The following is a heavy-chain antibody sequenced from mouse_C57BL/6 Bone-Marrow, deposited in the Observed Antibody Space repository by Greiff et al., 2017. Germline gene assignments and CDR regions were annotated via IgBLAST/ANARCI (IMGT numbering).Heavy chain of an antibody. D-gene: IGHD2-1*01. CDR2: ILGGGST. Sequence: QVQLKESGPGLVAPSQSLSITCTVSGFSLTSYGLDWVRPPPGMGLVWLGVILGGGSTNYNSALMSRLSFSKDNSKSHVFIKMNSLQTDDTAMYYCAKHPRDGNGGMDYWGQGTSVTGSS. CDR1: GFSLTSYG. J-gene: IGHJ4*01. CDR3: AKHPRDGNGGMDY. V-gene: IGHV2-9*01.